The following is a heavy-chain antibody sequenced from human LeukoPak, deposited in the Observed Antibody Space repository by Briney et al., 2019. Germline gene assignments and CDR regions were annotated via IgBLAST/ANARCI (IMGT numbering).Heavy chain of an antibody. Sequence: SETLSLTCTVSGDSTSSDRYYGGWVRQPPGKGLEWIGNIYYSGSTNYNPSLKSRVTISVDTSKNQFSLKLSSVTAADTAVYYCARGKTYYYDSSGPNGWFDPWGQGTLVTVSS. J-gene: IGHJ5*02. V-gene: IGHV4-61*01. CDR2: IYYSGST. CDR3: ARGKTYYYDSSGPNGWFDP. CDR1: GDSTSSDRYY. D-gene: IGHD3-22*01.